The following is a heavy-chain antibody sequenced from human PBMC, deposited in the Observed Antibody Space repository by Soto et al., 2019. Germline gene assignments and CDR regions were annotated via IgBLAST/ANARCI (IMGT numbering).Heavy chain of an antibody. CDR1: EFSLSTSGVA. J-gene: IGHJ4*02. D-gene: IGHD3-10*01. Sequence: QITLKESGPTLLKPTETLTLTCTFSEFSLSTSGVAVGRIRQPPGKALEWLALIYWDDDKRYSPSLNSRLTITKDTSKNQVVLTMTNMDPADTATYYCARGVPFDYWGQGTLVTVSS. CDR2: IYWDDDK. V-gene: IGHV2-5*02. CDR3: ARGVPFDY.